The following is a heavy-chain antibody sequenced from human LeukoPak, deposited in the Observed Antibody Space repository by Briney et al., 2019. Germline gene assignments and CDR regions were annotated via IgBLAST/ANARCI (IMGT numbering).Heavy chain of an antibody. J-gene: IGHJ5*02. D-gene: IGHD2-8*01. CDR1: GFTFSSYS. CDR3: VRDNGDP. CDR2: ISSSGRTI. V-gene: IGHV3-48*04. Sequence: PGGSLRLSCAASGFTFSSYSMNWARQAPGKGLEWVSYISSSGRTIYYADSVKGRFTISRDNAKNSLYLQMDSLRADDTAVYFCVRDNGDPWGQGTLVTVSS.